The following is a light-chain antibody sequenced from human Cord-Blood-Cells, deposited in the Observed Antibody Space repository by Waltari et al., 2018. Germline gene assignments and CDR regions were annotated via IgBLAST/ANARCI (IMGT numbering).Light chain of an antibody. J-gene: IGKJ2*01. Sequence: DIPITHSPSSTHPSVDDRVPTTCQASQDISNYFNWYQQKPGKAPKLLIYDASNLETGVPSRFSGSGSGTDFTFTISSLQPEDIATYYCQQYDNLPPYTFGQGTKLEIK. CDR3: QQYDNLPPYT. CDR1: QDISNY. V-gene: IGKV1-33*01. CDR2: DAS.